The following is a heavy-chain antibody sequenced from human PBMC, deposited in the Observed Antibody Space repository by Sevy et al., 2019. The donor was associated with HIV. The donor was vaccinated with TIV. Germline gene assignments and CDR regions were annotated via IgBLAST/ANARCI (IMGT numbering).Heavy chain of an antibody. J-gene: IGHJ4*02. CDR1: GYTLTELS. Sequence: ASVKVSCKVSGYTLTELSIHWVRQAPGKGLEWLVTFDPEDGKTIYAQYFQGRVTMTEDTSTETTYMELSSLRSEDTAVYYCASTRDYYDSSGYYFDYWGQGTLVTVSS. D-gene: IGHD3-22*01. CDR2: FDPEDGKT. CDR3: ASTRDYYDSSGYYFDY. V-gene: IGHV1-24*01.